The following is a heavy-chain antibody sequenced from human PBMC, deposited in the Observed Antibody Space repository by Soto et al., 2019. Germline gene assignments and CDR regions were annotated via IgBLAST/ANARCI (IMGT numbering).Heavy chain of an antibody. CDR1: GFTFDDYA. Sequence: EVQLVESGGGLVLPGTSLRLSCAASGFTFDDYAMRWVRQAPGKGLEWVSGISWNSDTVVYAESVKGRFTISRDNAKNSVYLQMNSLRTEDTALLYCAKSLSRQRLTGWTQVFDIWRRGKMVTVSS. CDR2: ISWNSDTV. CDR3: AKSLSRQRLTGWTQVFDI. D-gene: IGHD2-2*01. V-gene: IGHV3-9*01. J-gene: IGHJ3*02.